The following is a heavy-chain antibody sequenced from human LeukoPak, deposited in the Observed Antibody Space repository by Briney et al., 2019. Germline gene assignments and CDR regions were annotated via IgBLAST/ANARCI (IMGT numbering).Heavy chain of an antibody. CDR1: GYTFTSYD. CDR3: ARGFGSRGWYVY. V-gene: IGHV1-8*03. D-gene: IGHD6-19*01. J-gene: IGHJ4*02. CDR2: MNPNSGNT. Sequence: ASVKVSCKASGYTFTSYDINWVRQATGQGLERMGWMNPNSGNTGYAQKFQGRVTITRNTSISTAYMELSSLRSEDTAVYYCARGFGSRGWYVYWGQGTLVTVSS.